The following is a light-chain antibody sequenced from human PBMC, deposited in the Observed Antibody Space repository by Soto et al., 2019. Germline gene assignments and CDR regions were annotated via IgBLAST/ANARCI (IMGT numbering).Light chain of an antibody. J-gene: IGKJ1*01. CDR3: QQYNSYSRS. Sequence: DIQMTQSPSTLSASVGDRVTITCRASQSISSWLAWYQQKPGKAPKLLIYKASSLESGVPSRFSRSGSGTECTLTISSPQPDDFATYYCQQYNSYSRSFGQGTKVEIK. V-gene: IGKV1-5*03. CDR2: KAS. CDR1: QSISSW.